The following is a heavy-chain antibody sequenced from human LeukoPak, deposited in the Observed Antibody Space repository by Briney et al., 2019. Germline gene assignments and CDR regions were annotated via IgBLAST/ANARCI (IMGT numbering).Heavy chain of an antibody. CDR1: GGSISSGSYY. Sequence: SQTLSLTCTVSGGSISSGSYYWSWIRQPAGKGLEWTGRIYTSGSTNYNPSLKSRVTISVDTSKNQFSLKLSSVTAADTAVYYCARERSRGLRDYWGQGTLVTVSS. J-gene: IGHJ4*02. D-gene: IGHD1-26*01. CDR2: IYTSGST. V-gene: IGHV4-61*02. CDR3: ARERSRGLRDY.